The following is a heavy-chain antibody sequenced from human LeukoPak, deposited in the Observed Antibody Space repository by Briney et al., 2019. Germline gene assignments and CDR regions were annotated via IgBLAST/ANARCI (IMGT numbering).Heavy chain of an antibody. CDR1: GFTFSSYA. Sequence: RRGSLRLSCAASGFTFSSYAMSWVRQAPGKGLEWVSAISGSGGSTYYADSVKGRFTISRDNSKNTLYLQMNSLRAEDTAVYYCAKDSGDDSSGYYSYFDNWGQGALFTVSS. D-gene: IGHD3-22*01. CDR2: ISGSGGST. J-gene: IGHJ4*02. CDR3: AKDSGDDSSGYYSYFDN. V-gene: IGHV3-23*01.